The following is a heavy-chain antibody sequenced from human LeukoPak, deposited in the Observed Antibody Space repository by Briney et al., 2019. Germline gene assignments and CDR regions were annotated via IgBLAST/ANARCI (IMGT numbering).Heavy chain of an antibody. CDR1: GFTFSSYA. Sequence: GGSLRLSCAVSGFTFSSYAMSGVRQAPRRGRKWVSGISGSGGSTYYADSVKGRFTISRDNSKNTLYLQMNSLRAEETDVYYCAKALRLNSDILTGYSDYDGMDVWGKGTTVTVSS. CDR3: AKALRLNSDILTGYSDYDGMDV. D-gene: IGHD3-9*01. J-gene: IGHJ6*04. V-gene: IGHV3-23*01. CDR2: ISGSGGST.